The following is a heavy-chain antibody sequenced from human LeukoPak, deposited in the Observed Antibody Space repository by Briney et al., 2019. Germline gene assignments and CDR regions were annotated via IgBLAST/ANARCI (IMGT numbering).Heavy chain of an antibody. CDR1: GFTFSSYA. Sequence: PGGSLRLSCAASGFTFSSYAMSWVRQAPGKGLEWVSAISGSGGSTYYADSVKGRFTISRDNSKNTLYLQMNSLRAEDTAVYYCAKVYSSGWSTTYYFDYWGQGTLVTVSS. CDR3: AKVYSSGWSTTYYFDY. J-gene: IGHJ4*02. V-gene: IGHV3-23*01. D-gene: IGHD6-19*01. CDR2: ISGSGGST.